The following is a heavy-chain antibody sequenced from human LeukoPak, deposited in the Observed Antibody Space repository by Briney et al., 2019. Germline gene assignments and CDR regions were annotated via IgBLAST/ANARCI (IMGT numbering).Heavy chain of an antibody. CDR1: GFTFSSYA. D-gene: IGHD3-16*01. CDR2: ISDNGVRT. V-gene: IGHV3-23*01. Sequence: GGSLRLSCAASGFTFSSYALSWFRQAPGKGPEWVSAISDNGVRTYYADSVKGRFTISRDNSKNTLYLQMNSLRAEDTAVYYCARILGSYSDYWGQGTLVTVSS. J-gene: IGHJ4*02. CDR3: ARILGSYSDY.